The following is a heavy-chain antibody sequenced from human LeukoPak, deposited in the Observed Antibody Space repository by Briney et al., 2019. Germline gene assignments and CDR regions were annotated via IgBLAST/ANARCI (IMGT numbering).Heavy chain of an antibody. V-gene: IGHV4-38-2*01. Sequence: PSETLSLTCAVSGYSISSGYYWGWIRQPPGKGLEWIGSIYHSGSTYYNPSLKSRVTISVDTSKNQFSLKLSSMTAADTAVYYCARLDIEYSSSTTTFDIWGQGTMVTVSS. D-gene: IGHD6-6*01. J-gene: IGHJ3*02. CDR3: ARLDIEYSSSTTTFDI. CDR2: IYHSGST. CDR1: GYSISSGYY.